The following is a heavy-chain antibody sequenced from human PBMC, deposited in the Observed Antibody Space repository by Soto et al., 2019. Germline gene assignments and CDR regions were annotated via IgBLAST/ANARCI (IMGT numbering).Heavy chain of an antibody. CDR1: GYSISSGYY. CDR3: ARDSGRTNYYYGMDV. CDR2: IYHSGST. Sequence: PSETLSLTCAVSGYSISSGYYWGWIRQPPGKGLEWIGSIYHSGSTYYNPSLKSRVTISVDTSKNQFSLKPSSVTAADTAVYYCARDSGRTNYYYGMDVWGQGTTVTVSS. J-gene: IGHJ6*02. V-gene: IGHV4-38-2*02.